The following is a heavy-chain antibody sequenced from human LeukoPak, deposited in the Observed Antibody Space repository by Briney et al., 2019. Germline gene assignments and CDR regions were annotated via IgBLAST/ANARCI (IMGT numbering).Heavy chain of an antibody. V-gene: IGHV4-30-4*01. D-gene: IGHD2-21*02. Sequence: SEPLSLTCALSGGSLSSADYYGSGLRQSPGKGLEWIGFIYYSGSTYYNPSLKSRVTISVDLSTNKFSLTLSSVTATDTAVYYCASIVVVTAAIDYWGQGTLVTVSS. CDR2: IYYSGST. J-gene: IGHJ4*02. CDR3: ASIVVVTAAIDY. CDR1: GGSLSSADYY.